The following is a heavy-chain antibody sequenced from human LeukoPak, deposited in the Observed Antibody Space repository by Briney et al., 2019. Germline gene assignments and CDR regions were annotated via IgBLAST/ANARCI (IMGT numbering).Heavy chain of an antibody. D-gene: IGHD6-6*01. V-gene: IGHV3-23*01. Sequence: GESLRLSCAASGFTFSNSAMSWARQAPGKGLEWVSGISGSGGSAYYAESVKGRFTISRDNSKNTLYLQMNSLRAEDTAVYYCAKDRTSSPGAYWGQGTLVTVSS. J-gene: IGHJ4*02. CDR2: ISGSGGSA. CDR1: GFTFSNSA. CDR3: AKDRTSSPGAY.